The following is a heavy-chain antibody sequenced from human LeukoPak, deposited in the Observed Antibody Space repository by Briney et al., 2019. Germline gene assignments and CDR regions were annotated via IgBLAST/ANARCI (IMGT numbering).Heavy chain of an antibody. Sequence: GSLRLSCAASGFTFSNYGMNWVRQTPGKGLEWVSSITSSSTYTFYADSVKGRFTISRDNARNSLYLQMNSLRAEDTAVYYCARDPYSGTYGDTYYYYMDVWGKGTTVTISS. D-gene: IGHD1-26*01. CDR2: ITSSSTYT. CDR1: GFTFSNYG. J-gene: IGHJ6*03. V-gene: IGHV3-21*01. CDR3: ARDPYSGTYGDTYYYYMDV.